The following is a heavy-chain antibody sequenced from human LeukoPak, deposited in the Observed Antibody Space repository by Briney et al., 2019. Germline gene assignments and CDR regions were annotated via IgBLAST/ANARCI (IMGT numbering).Heavy chain of an antibody. CDR3: ARDLDTAMVDRPYYYYMDV. V-gene: IGHV4-39*02. J-gene: IGHJ6*03. CDR1: GGSISSSSYY. CDR2: IYYSGST. D-gene: IGHD5-18*01. Sequence: SETLSLTCTVSGGSISSSSYYWGWIRQPPGKGLEWIGSIYYSGSTYYNPSLKSRVTISVDTSKNQFSLKLSSVTAADTAVYYCARDLDTAMVDRPYYYYMDVWGKGTTVTVSS.